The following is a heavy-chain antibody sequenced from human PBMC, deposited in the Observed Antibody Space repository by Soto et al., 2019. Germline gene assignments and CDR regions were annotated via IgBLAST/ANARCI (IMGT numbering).Heavy chain of an antibody. CDR3: LGAAAGTY. CDR2: ISDDGSNK. CDR1: GFTFSSYG. J-gene: IGHJ4*02. D-gene: IGHD6-13*01. V-gene: IGHV3-30*03. Sequence: QVQLVESGGGVVQTGRSLRLSCAASGFTFSSYGMHGVRKAPGKGLEWVAVISDDGSNKDYAESVKGRFTISRDNYKNTLYLQMNSLRAEDKAVYYCLGAAAGTYWGQGTLVTFSS.